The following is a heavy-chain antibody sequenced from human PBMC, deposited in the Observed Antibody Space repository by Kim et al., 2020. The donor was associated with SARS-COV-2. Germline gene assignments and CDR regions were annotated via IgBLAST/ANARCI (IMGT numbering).Heavy chain of an antibody. V-gene: IGHV6-1*01. CDR2: TYYRSKWYN. CDR1: GDSVSSNSAA. D-gene: IGHD3-22*01. CDR3: ARGEGDFDSSATYFDY. Sequence: SQTLSLTCAISGDSVSSNSAAWNWIRQSPSRGLEWLGRTYYRSKWYNDYAVSVKSRITINPDTSKNQFSLQLNSVTPEDTAVYYCARGEGDFDSSATYFDYWGQGTLVTVSS. J-gene: IGHJ4*02.